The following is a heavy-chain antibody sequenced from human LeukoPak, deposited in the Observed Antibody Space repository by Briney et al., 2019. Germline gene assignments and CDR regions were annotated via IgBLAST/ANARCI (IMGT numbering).Heavy chain of an antibody. V-gene: IGHV3-20*04. CDR2: INWNGAWT. D-gene: IGHD3-22*01. Sequence: GGSLRLSCAASGFKFDDYGMSWVRQAPGKGLEWVCDINWNGAWTGYADSVKGRFTISRDNAKNSLHLQMNSLRAEDTALYYCAGYYYDSSRGFDLWGQGTLVTVSA. J-gene: IGHJ5*02. CDR1: GFKFDDYG. CDR3: AGYYYDSSRGFDL.